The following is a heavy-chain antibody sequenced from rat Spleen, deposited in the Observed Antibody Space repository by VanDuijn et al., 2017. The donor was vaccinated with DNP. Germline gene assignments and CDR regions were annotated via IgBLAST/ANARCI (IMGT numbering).Heavy chain of an antibody. J-gene: IGHJ1*01. CDR3: ARGLNYGGYIYSWYFDF. V-gene: IGHV3-1*01. D-gene: IGHD1-11*01. Sequence: EVQLQESGPGLVEPSQSLSLTCSVTGYSITSNYWGWIRKFPGNKMEWMAYISYSGSTGYNPSLKSRISITRDTSKNQFFLQLNSVTTEDTATYYCARGLNYGGYIYSWYFDFWGPGTMVTVSS. CDR1: GYSITSNY. CDR2: ISYSGST.